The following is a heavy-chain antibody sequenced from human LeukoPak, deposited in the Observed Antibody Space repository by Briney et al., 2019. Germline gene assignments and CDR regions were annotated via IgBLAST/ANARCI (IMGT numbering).Heavy chain of an antibody. CDR3: ARDDGYTSSWSFDY. V-gene: IGHV3-48*03. CDR2: IDSSGSTI. D-gene: IGHD6-13*01. J-gene: IGHJ4*02. Sequence: GGPLRLSCAASGLSFSHYEMNWVRQAPGKGLECVSYIDSSGSTIYYADSVKDRFTIPRDNAKKSLYLQMNSLRAEDTAVYYCARDDGYTSSWSFDYWGQGTLVSVSS. CDR1: GLSFSHYE.